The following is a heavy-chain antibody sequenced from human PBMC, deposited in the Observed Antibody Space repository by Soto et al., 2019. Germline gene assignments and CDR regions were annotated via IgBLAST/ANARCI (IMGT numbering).Heavy chain of an antibody. D-gene: IGHD3-16*01. CDR3: ARGGGAYLDY. J-gene: IGHJ4*02. Sequence: QVQLVESGGGVVQPGRSLRLSCAASGFSFTSYGMHWVRQAPGKGLEWVAALSYDGRNKYADSVRGRFTISRDNSKNTLYLQTNSLRAEDTAVYYCARGGGAYLDYWGQGTLVAVSS. CDR1: GFSFTSYG. CDR2: LSYDGRNK. V-gene: IGHV3-33*05.